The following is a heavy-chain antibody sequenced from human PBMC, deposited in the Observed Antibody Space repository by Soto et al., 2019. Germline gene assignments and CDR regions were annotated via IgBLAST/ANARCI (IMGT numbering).Heavy chain of an antibody. Sequence: GGSLRLSCAGSGFIFKNYALNWVRQAPGKGLEWVASITRDGYNKYYADSVKGRFTISRDNSRDTLSLQMTALTIEDSSVYYCTKSSGGSSSVGMAHWGQGTRVPVSS. CDR1: GFIFKNYA. D-gene: IGHD6-6*01. J-gene: IGHJ4*02. CDR3: TKSSGGSSSVGMAH. V-gene: IGHV3-30*04. CDR2: ITRDGYNK.